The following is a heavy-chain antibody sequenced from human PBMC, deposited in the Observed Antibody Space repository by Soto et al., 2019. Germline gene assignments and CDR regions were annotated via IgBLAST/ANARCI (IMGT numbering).Heavy chain of an antibody. CDR2: IYHSGST. CDR1: GGSISSSNW. D-gene: IGHD2-2*01. CDR3: ARAVRALDYYYGMDV. Sequence: SETLSLTCAVSGGSISSSNWWSWVRQPPGKGLEWIGEIYHSGSTNYNPSLKSRVPKSVDKSKNQFSLKLSSVSAADTAVYYCARAVRALDYYYGMDVWGQGTTVTVSS. J-gene: IGHJ6*02. V-gene: IGHV4-4*02.